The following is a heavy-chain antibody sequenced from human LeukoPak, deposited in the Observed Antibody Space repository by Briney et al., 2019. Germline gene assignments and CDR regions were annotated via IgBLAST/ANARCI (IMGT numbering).Heavy chain of an antibody. V-gene: IGHV3-23*01. CDR3: ARERPYGAGSP. CDR2: ISGSGGTT. J-gene: IGHJ4*02. Sequence: GGSLRLSCAASGFTFSNYAVSWVRQAPGKGLEWVSGISGSGGTTYYADSVKGRFTISRDNSKNTLYLQMNSLRAEDTAVYYCARERPYGAGSPWGQGALVTVSS. CDR1: GFTFSNYA. D-gene: IGHD3-10*01.